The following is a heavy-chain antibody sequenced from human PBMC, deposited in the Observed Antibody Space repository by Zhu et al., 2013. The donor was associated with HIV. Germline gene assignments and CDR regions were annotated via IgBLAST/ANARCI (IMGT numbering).Heavy chain of an antibody. D-gene: IGHD1-7*01. CDR2: ISAYTGKT. CDR3: ARAPRTTQSFHFDF. CDR1: GYTFTDYG. Sequence: QVQVVQSGAEVKKPGASVKVSCKTSGYTFTDYGFSWVRQAPGQGLEWVGWISAYTGKTDSGQKFQGRLTMTTDTSTTTAYMELRSLRSDDTAVYYCARAPRTTQSFHFDFWGQGTLVTVSS. V-gene: IGHV1-18*01. J-gene: IGHJ4*02.